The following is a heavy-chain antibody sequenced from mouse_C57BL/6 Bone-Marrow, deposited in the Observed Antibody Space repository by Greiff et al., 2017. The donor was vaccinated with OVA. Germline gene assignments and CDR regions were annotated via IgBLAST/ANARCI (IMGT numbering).Heavy chain of an antibody. CDR1: GFSLTSYG. V-gene: IGHV2-9*01. CDR2: IWAGGGT. J-gene: IGHJ4*01. D-gene: IGHD2-5*01. Sequence: VQLKESGPGLVAPSQSLSITCTVSGFSLTSYGVNWVRQPPGQGLEWLGVIWAGGGTNYNSALMSRLSISKDNSKGQVFLKMNSLQTDDTAMYYCVELGDSNLYDMDYWGQGTTVTVSS. CDR3: VELGDSNLYDMDY.